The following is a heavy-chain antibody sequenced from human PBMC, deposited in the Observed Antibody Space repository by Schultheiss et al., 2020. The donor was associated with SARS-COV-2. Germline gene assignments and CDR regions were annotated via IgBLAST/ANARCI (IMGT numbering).Heavy chain of an antibody. J-gene: IGHJ4*02. Sequence: ASVKVSCKASGYTFTSYAMNWVRQAPGQGLEWMGWINTNTGNPTYAQGFTGRFVFSLDTSVSTAYLQISSLKAEDTAVYYCARVFSGYYSQSFDYWGQGTLVTVSS. D-gene: IGHD3-22*01. CDR1: GYTFTSYA. CDR3: ARVFSGYYSQSFDY. V-gene: IGHV7-4-1*02. CDR2: INTNTGNP.